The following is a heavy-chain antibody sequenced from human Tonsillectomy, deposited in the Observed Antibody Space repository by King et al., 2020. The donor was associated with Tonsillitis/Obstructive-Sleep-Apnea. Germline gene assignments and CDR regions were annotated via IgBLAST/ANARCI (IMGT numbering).Heavy chain of an antibody. CDR1: GGSVSSGSYY. CDR2: IYYSGST. Sequence: QLQESGPGLVKPSETLSLTCTVSGGSVSSGSYYWSWIRQPPGKGLEWIGYIYYSGSTNYNPSLKSRVTISVDTSKNQFSLKLSSVTAADTAVYYCARESPYYYDSSGFPAGDWFDPWGQGTLVTVSS. J-gene: IGHJ5*02. D-gene: IGHD3-22*01. CDR3: ARESPYYYDSSGFPAGDWFDP. V-gene: IGHV4-61*01.